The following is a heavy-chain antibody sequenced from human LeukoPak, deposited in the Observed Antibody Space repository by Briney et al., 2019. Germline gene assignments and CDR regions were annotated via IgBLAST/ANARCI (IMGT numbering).Heavy chain of an antibody. CDR2: IKSKADGGTK. J-gene: IGHJ4*02. D-gene: IGHD6-19*01. CDR1: GFTFSNAW. V-gene: IGHV3-15*01. CDR3: STPRREVAVAGGDY. Sequence: PGGSLTLSCAASGFTFSNAWMSWVRQGPGQGLEWVGRIKSKADGGTKEYAAPVKGSFTSSRADSKNILSLQMNSLKTEDTAVYFCSTPRREVAVAGGDYWGQGTLVTVSS.